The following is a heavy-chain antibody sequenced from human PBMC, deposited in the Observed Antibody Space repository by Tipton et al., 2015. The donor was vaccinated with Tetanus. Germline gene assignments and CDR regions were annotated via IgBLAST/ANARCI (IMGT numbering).Heavy chain of an antibody. D-gene: IGHD7-27*01. CDR1: GFIFSSYA. CDR3: TKGGDEILGATCFDC. CDR2: ISGNTGRT. V-gene: IGHV3-23*01. Sequence: SLRLSCAASGFIFSSYALSWVRQTPGKGLEWVSGISGNTGRTSYADSVKGRFTISRDNSKNTLFLQMNSLRAEDTAVYYCTKGGDEILGATCFDCWGQGTLVTVSS. J-gene: IGHJ4*02.